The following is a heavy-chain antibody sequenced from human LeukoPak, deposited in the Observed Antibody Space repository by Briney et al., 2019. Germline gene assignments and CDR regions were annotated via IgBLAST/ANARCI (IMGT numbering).Heavy chain of an antibody. V-gene: IGHV3-43*02. D-gene: IGHD6-19*01. CDR3: AKDAVAGTWLHY. Sequence: GGSLRLSCAASGFTFGDYAMHWVRQAPGKGLEWVSLIRGDGRTTSYAGSVKGRFTISRDNSENSLYLQMSSLRGEDTAMYYCAKDAVAGTWLHYWGQGTLVTVSS. CDR2: IRGDGRTT. J-gene: IGHJ4*02. CDR1: GFTFGDYA.